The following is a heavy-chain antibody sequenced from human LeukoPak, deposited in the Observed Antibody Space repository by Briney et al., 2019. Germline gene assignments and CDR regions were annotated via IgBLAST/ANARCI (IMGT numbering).Heavy chain of an antibody. CDR1: GGSISSYY. V-gene: IGHV4-59*12. J-gene: IGHJ4*02. CDR2: IYYSGST. Sequence: SETLSLTCTVSGGSISSYYWSWIRQPPGKGLEWIGYIYYSGSTNYNPSLKSRVTISVDTSKNQFSLKLSSVTAADTAVYYCARDNYYGSRVIDYWGQGTLVTVSS. CDR3: ARDNYYGSRVIDY. D-gene: IGHD3-10*01.